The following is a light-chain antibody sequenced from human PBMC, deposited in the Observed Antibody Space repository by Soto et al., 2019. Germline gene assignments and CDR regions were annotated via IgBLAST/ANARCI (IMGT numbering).Light chain of an antibody. Sequence: IQLTQSPSSLSASVGDRVTISCRASQGISSYLAWYQQKPGKAPKVLIYAASTLQSGVPSRFSGSVSGKDFTLIIMSFRPADCATFYCQELNSYALGVAGGTKVDIK. CDR1: QGISSY. CDR3: QELNSYALG. V-gene: IGKV1-9*01. J-gene: IGKJ4*01. CDR2: AAS.